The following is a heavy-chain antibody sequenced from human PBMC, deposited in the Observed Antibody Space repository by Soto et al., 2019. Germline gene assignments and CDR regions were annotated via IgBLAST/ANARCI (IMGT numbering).Heavy chain of an antibody. CDR2: IYYSGST. D-gene: IGHD5-18*01. CDR1: GGSISSYY. Sequence: KPAETLSITCTVYGGSISSYYWSWIRQPPGKGLEWIGYIYYSGSTNYNPSLKSRVTISVDTSKNQFSLKLSSVTAADTAVYYCASGYSYGHGWSDPWGQGNLVTVSS. CDR3: ASGYSYGHGWSDP. J-gene: IGHJ5*02. V-gene: IGHV4-59*01.